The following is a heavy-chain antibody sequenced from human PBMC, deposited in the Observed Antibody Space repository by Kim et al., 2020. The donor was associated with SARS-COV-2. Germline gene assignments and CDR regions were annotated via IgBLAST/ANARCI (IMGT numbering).Heavy chain of an antibody. D-gene: IGHD5-18*01. J-gene: IGHJ4*02. V-gene: IGHV7-4-1*02. CDR2: KP. CDR3: ARVKSGYGFDY. Sequence: KPAYAQGFTGRFVFSLETSVSTAYLQISSLTAEDTAVYYCARVKSGYGFDYWGQGTLVTVSS.